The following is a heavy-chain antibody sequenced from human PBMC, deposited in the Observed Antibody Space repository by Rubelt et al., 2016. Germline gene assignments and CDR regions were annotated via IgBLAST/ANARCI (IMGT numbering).Heavy chain of an antibody. CDR1: GGTFSGYL. J-gene: IGHJ3*02. CDR3: ARSWAWTARKDAFDI. CDR2: INHSGST. V-gene: IGHV4-34*01. D-gene: IGHD6-6*01. Sequence: QVQLQQWGAGLLKPSETLSLTCAVYGGTFSGYLWSWIRQPPGKGLEWIGEINHSGSTNYNPSLKSRVTISVDTSKNQFSLKLSSVTAADTAVYYCARSWAWTARKDAFDIWGQGTMVTVSS.